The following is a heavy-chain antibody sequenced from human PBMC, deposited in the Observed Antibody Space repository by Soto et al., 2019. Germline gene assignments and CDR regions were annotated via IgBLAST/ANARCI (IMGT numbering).Heavy chain of an antibody. Sequence: EVHLVESGGGLVQPGGSLKLSCAASGFTIRGSAMHWVRQASGKGLEWVGRIASKAYSDATGYAASVKGRFTISRDDSENTAYLQMDSLKTEDTAVYYCARQTYTNSPGIDYWGQGTLVTVSS. CDR2: IASKAYSDAT. J-gene: IGHJ4*02. CDR3: ARQTYTNSPGIDY. D-gene: IGHD6-6*01. CDR1: GFTIRGSA. V-gene: IGHV3-73*02.